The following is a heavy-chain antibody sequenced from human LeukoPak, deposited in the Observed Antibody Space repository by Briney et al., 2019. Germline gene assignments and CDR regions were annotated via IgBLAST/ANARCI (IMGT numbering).Heavy chain of an antibody. D-gene: IGHD1-1*01. Sequence: ASVKVSCKASGYTFTSYGISWVRQAPGQGLEWMGWISAYNGNTNYAQKLQGRVTMTTDTSTSTAYMELRSLRSDDTAVYYCARDWYNYGPTGFDPWGQGTLVTVSS. CDR1: GYTFTSYG. V-gene: IGHV1-18*01. CDR2: ISAYNGNT. J-gene: IGHJ5*02. CDR3: ARDWYNYGPTGFDP.